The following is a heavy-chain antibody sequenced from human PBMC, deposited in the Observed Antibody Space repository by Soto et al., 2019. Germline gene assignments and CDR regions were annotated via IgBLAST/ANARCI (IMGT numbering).Heavy chain of an antibody. Sequence: EVQLVESGEGLVQPGGSLRLSCAASGFTFSSYNIHWIRQAPGKGLEFVSAISRSGDRTYYADSVKGRFTITRDNSKNTVWLQMGSLRAENMAVFYCARARCSGGQCYYLDYWGRGALSPSPQ. CDR3: ARARCSGGQCYYLDY. V-gene: IGHV3-64*02. CDR2: ISRSGDRT. J-gene: IGHJ4*02. D-gene: IGHD2-15*01. CDR1: GFTFSSYN.